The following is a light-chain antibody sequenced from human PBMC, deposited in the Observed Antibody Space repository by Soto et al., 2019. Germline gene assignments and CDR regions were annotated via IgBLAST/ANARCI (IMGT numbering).Light chain of an antibody. Sequence: QSALTQPPSASGSPGQSVTISCTGTSSDVGGYNYVSWYQQHPGKAPKLMIYEVSKRPSGVPDRFSGSKSGSTASLTVSGXXXXXEADYYCSSYAGSNNVVFGGGTKVTVL. J-gene: IGLJ2*01. V-gene: IGLV2-8*01. CDR2: EVS. CDR1: SSDVGGYNY. CDR3: SSYAGSNNVV.